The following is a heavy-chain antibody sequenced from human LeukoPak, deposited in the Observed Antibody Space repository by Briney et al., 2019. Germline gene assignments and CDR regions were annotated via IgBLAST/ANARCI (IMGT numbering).Heavy chain of an antibody. D-gene: IGHD3/OR15-3a*01. J-gene: IGHJ6*03. CDR2: ISYDGSNK. Sequence: GGSLRLSCAASGFTFSSYAMHWVRQAPGKGLEWVAVISYDGSNKYYADSVKGRFTISRDNSKNTLYLQMNSLRAEDTAVYYCAKRGQLDQYYYYYYYMDVWGKGTTVTVSS. CDR3: AKRGQLDQYYYYYYYMDV. V-gene: IGHV3-30-3*02. CDR1: GFTFSSYA.